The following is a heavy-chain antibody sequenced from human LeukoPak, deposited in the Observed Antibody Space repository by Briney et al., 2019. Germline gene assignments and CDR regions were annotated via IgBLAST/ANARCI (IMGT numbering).Heavy chain of an antibody. CDR1: GFTFSSYA. CDR2: ISGSGGST. Sequence: GGSLRLSCAASGFTFSSYAMGWVRQAPGKGLEWVSAISGSGGSTYYADSVKGRFTISRDNSKNTLYLQMNSLRAEDTAVYYCASMVVAAVTNWFDPWGQGTLVTVSS. J-gene: IGHJ5*02. D-gene: IGHD2-15*01. CDR3: ASMVVAAVTNWFDP. V-gene: IGHV3-23*01.